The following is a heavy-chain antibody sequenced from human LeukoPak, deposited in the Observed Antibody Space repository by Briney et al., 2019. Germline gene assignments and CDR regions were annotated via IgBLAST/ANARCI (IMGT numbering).Heavy chain of an antibody. CDR1: GYTFTGYF. J-gene: IGHJ4*02. D-gene: IGHD5-18*01. CDR2: INPNSGGT. CDR3: AASTSYGYFDY. V-gene: IGHV1-2*02. Sequence: ASVKVSRKASGYTFTGYFIHWVRQAPGQGLEWMGWINPNSGGTNYAQKFQGRVTMTRDTSISTAYMDLSRLRSDDTAVYYCAASTSYGYFDYWGQGTLVTVSS.